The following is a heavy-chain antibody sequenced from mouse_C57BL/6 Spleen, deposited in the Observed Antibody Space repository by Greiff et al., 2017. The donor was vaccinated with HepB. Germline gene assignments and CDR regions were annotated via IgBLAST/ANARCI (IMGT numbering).Heavy chain of an antibody. V-gene: IGHV5-17*01. CDR3: ARDGVWDYYAMDY. D-gene: IGHD2-10*02. CDR2: ISSGSSTI. CDR1: GFTFSDYG. Sequence: EVMLVESGGGLVKLGGSLKLSCAASGFTFSDYGMHWVRQAPEKGLEWVAYISSGSSTIYYADTVKGRFTISRDNAKNTLFLQMTSLRSEDTAMYYCARDGVWDYYAMDYWGQGTSVTVSS. J-gene: IGHJ4*01.